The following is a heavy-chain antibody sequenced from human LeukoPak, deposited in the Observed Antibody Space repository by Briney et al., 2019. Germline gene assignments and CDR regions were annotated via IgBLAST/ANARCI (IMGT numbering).Heavy chain of an antibody. Sequence: GGSLRLSCAASGFTFSAYAMTWVRQAPGKGLEWVSTISDSGGSTFYADSVKGRLSISRDNSKNTLFLQMNSLRGEDTAVYYCAKGDGYNSPFDYWGQGTLVSVSS. V-gene: IGHV3-23*01. CDR1: GFTFSAYA. CDR2: ISDSGGST. J-gene: IGHJ4*02. D-gene: IGHD5-24*01. CDR3: AKGDGYNSPFDY.